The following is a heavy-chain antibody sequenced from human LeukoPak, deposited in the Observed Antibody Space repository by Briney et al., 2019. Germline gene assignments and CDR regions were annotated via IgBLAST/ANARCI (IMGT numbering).Heavy chain of an antibody. V-gene: IGHV1-69*05. J-gene: IGHJ1*01. Sequence: ASVKVSCKASGGTFSSYAISWVRQAPGQGLEWMGRIIPIFGTANYAQKFQGRVTITTDESTSTAYMELSSLRSEDTAVYYCALSSQYSSGWYPYFQHWGQGTLVTVSS. CDR2: IIPIFGTA. D-gene: IGHD6-19*01. CDR1: GGTFSSYA. CDR3: ALSSQYSSGWYPYFQH.